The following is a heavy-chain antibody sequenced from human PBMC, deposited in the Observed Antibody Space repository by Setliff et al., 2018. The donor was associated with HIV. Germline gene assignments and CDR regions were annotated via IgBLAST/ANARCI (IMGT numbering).Heavy chain of an antibody. D-gene: IGHD2-21*02. V-gene: IGHV1-46*01. J-gene: IGHJ4*02. Sequence: ASVKVSCKASGYTFTSDYIHWVRQAPGQGLEWMGIINPAGNPTSYAQSFQDRVTMTRDTSTSIVYMELSSLRSEDTAVYYCASIAYCGGDCYIGYFDYWGQGTLVTVSS. CDR1: GYTFTSDY. CDR2: INPAGNPT. CDR3: ASIAYCGGDCYIGYFDY.